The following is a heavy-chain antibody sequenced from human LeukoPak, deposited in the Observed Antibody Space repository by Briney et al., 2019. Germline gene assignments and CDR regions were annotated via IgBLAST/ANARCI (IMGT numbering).Heavy chain of an antibody. D-gene: IGHD3-22*01. CDR3: ARLDGYYDSSGYPFDY. CDR1: GYSFTSYW. V-gene: IGHV5-51*01. Sequence: GESLKISCKGSGYSFTSYWIGWVRQMPGKGLEWMGIIYPGDSDTRYSPSFQGQVTISADKSISTAYLQWSSLKASDTAMYYCARLDGYYDSSGYPFDYWGQGILVTVSS. J-gene: IGHJ4*02. CDR2: IYPGDSDT.